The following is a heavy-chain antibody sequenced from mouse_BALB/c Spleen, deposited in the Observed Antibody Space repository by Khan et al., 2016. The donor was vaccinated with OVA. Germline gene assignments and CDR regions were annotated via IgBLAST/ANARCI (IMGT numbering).Heavy chain of an antibody. J-gene: IGHJ3*01. V-gene: IGHV1S136*01. CDR2: IYPFNDDT. Sequence: IQLVQSGPELVKPGASVKMSCKASGYTFTSYVMHWVKQKPGLGLEWIGYIYPFNDDTKYNEKFKGKATLTSARSSSTAYMELSSLTSEDSAVYYCCPVGTYYVSFAYWGQGTLVTVSA. CDR1: GYTFTSYV. D-gene: IGHD1-1*01. CDR3: CPVGTYYVSFAY.